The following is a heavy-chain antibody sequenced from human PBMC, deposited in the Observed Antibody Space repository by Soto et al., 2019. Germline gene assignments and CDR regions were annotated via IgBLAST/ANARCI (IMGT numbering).Heavy chain of an antibody. CDR2: ISNDGSNK. CDR3: ANGFGTYWAFDY. D-gene: IGHD1-26*01. V-gene: IGHV3-30*18. CDR1: GFSFSTYG. Sequence: QVHLVESGGGVVQPGRSLRLSCAASGFSFSTYGMHWVRQAPGKGLEWVAFISNDGSNKYYADSVKGRITISRANSKHTLYLQMNSLRAEDTAVYYCANGFGTYWAFDYWGQGTLVTVSS. J-gene: IGHJ4*02.